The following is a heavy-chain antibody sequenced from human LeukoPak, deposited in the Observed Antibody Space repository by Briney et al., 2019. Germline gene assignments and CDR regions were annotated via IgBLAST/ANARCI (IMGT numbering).Heavy chain of an antibody. Sequence: TPSPTCTLSVDAPTSISYDWGWIRHPPGRGLECLGRIYYSGSTYYHASLKSRGNICVDTSKTQFSLKLNSVTAADTAVYFCARQVVAVAGTGYFDYWGQGTLVTVSS. CDR2: IYYSGST. CDR3: ARQVVAVAGTGYFDY. V-gene: IGHV4-39*01. J-gene: IGHJ4*02. CDR1: VDAPTSISYD. D-gene: IGHD6-19*01.